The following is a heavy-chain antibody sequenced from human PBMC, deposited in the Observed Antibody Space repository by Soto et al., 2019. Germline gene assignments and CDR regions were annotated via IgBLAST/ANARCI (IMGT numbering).Heavy chain of an antibody. D-gene: IGHD3-10*01. V-gene: IGHV1-58*01. CDR3: AADLFGELLYFDY. J-gene: IGHJ4*02. CDR2: IVVGSGNT. CDR1: GFTFTSSA. Sequence: QMQLVQSGPEVKKPGTSVKVSCKASGFTFTSSAVQWVRQARGQRLEWIGWIVVGSGNTNYAQTFQERVTNTRDMSTSTAYMELSSLRSEDTAVYYCAADLFGELLYFDYWGQGTLVTVSS.